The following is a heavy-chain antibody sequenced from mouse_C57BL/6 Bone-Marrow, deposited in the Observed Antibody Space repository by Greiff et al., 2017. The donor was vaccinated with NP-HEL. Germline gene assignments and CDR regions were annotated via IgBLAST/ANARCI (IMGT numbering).Heavy chain of an antibody. CDR2: IYPRSGNT. CDR3: ARILLITTVVATGFDY. V-gene: IGHV1-81*01. Sequence: QVQLQQSGAELARPGASVKLSCKASGYTFTSYGISWVKQRTGQGLEWIGEIYPRSGNTYYNEKFKGKATLTADKSSSTAYMELRSLTSEDSAVYFCARILLITTVVATGFDYWGQGTTLTVSS. D-gene: IGHD1-1*01. J-gene: IGHJ2*01. CDR1: GYTFTSYG.